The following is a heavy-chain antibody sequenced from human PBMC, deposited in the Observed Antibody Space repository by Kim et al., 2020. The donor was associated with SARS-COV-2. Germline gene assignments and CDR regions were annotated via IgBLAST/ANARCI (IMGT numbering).Heavy chain of an antibody. Sequence: QKLQGRVTMTTDKSTSTAYMELRSLRSDDTAVYYCARDSGENYYYYGMDVWGQGTTVTVSS. J-gene: IGHJ6*02. CDR3: ARDSGENYYYYGMDV. V-gene: IGHV1-18*01. D-gene: IGHD3-10*01.